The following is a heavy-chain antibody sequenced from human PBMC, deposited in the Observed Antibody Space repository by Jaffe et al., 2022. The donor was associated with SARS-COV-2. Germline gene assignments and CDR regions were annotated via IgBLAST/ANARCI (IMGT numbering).Heavy chain of an antibody. CDR3: AVEWLVDEGFDY. D-gene: IGHD6-19*01. CDR1: GGSISSGSYY. CDR2: IYTSGNT. J-gene: IGHJ4*02. V-gene: IGHV4-61*02. Sequence: QVQLQESGPGLVKPSQTLSLTCTVSGGSISSGSYYWSWIRQPAGKGLEWIGRIYTSGNTNYNPSLKSRVTISVDTSKNQFSLKLSSVTAADTAVYYCAVEWLVDEGFDYWGQGTLVTVSS.